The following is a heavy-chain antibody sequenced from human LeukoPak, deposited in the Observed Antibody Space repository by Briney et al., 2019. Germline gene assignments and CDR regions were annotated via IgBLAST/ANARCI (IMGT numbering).Heavy chain of an antibody. Sequence: SETLSLTCSVPGGSISSSSYYWGWIRQPPGKGLEWIGSIYYSGSTYYNPSLKSRVTISVDTSKNQFSLKLSSVTAADTAVYYCAITDDYGDYPSYYYYYYMDVWGKGTTVTVSS. CDR3: AITDDYGDYPSYYYYYYMDV. CDR2: IYYSGST. J-gene: IGHJ6*03. D-gene: IGHD4-17*01. CDR1: GGSISSSSYY. V-gene: IGHV4-39*07.